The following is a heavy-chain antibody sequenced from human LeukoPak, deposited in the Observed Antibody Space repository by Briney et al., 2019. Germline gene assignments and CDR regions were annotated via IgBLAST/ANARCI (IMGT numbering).Heavy chain of an antibody. Sequence: SVKVSCKASGGTFSSYAISWVRQAPGQGLEWMGGIIPIFGTANYAQKFQGGVTITADESTSTAYMELSSLRSEDTAAYYCARGLTGTIDYWGQGTLVTVSS. CDR1: GGTFSSYA. CDR3: ARGLTGTIDY. D-gene: IGHD1/OR15-1a*01. V-gene: IGHV1-69*13. CDR2: IIPIFGTA. J-gene: IGHJ4*02.